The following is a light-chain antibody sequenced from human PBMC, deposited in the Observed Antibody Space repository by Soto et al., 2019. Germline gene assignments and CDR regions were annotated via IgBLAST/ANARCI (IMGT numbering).Light chain of an antibody. V-gene: IGKV3-20*01. Sequence: EIVLTQSPGTLSLSLGEGATLSCRASQSVSSNYLAWYQQKPGQAPRLLIYGASSRATGIPDRFSGSGSGTDFTLTISRLEPEDFAVYYYQQYGNSPPWTFGQGTKVEIK. CDR3: QQYGNSPPWT. CDR1: QSVSSNY. J-gene: IGKJ1*01. CDR2: GAS.